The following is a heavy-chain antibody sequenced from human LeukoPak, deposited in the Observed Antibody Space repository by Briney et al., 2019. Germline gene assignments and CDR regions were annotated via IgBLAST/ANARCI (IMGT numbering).Heavy chain of an antibody. D-gene: IGHD3-10*01. CDR3: AKHRGVHPPYYMDV. Sequence: PGGSLRLSCAASGFTFSSYAMSWVRQGPGQGLQWVSLLHNDGVTTYYADSVRGRLTISRDNSNNTLYLKMNILRAEDTAIYYCAKHRGVHPPYYMDVWGKGTTVTVSS. CDR2: LHNDGVTT. J-gene: IGHJ6*03. CDR1: GFTFSSYA. V-gene: IGHV3-23*01.